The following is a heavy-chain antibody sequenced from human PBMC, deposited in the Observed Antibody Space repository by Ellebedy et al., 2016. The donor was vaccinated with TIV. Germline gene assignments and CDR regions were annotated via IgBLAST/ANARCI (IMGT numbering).Heavy chain of an antibody. CDR2: ISWNSGRM. V-gene: IGHV3-9*01. Sequence: GGSLRLSXAASGFTFDDYAMQWVRQAPGKGLEWVSGISWNSGRMGYADSVKGRFTISRDNAKNSLYLQMNSLRAEDTALYYCAKSETSHFNYNYYGMDVWGQGTTVTVSS. CDR1: GFTFDDYA. D-gene: IGHD5-24*01. J-gene: IGHJ6*02. CDR3: AKSETSHFNYNYYGMDV.